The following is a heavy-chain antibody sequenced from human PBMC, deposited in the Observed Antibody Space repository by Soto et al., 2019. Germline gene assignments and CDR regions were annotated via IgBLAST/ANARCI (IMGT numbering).Heavy chain of an antibody. CDR3: AGRYGSCFDY. CDR1: GGSISSGGYS. Sequence: PSETLSLTCAVSGGSISSGGYSWSWVRQPPGKGLEWIGYIYHSGSTYYNPSLKSRATISVDRSKNQFFLRLRSVTAADTAVYYCAGRYGSCFDYWGQGTLVTVSS. CDR2: IYHSGST. J-gene: IGHJ4*02. V-gene: IGHV4-30-2*01. D-gene: IGHD5-18*01.